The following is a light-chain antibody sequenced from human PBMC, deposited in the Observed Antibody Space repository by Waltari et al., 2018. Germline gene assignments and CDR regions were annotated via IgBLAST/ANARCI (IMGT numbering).Light chain of an antibody. V-gene: IGKV3-20*01. CDR2: GAS. CDR3: QHYVRLPAT. J-gene: IGKJ1*01. CDR1: QSVSRT. Sequence: EIVLTQSPGTLSLSPGERATLSCRASQSVSRTFAWYQQKPGQAPKLLIYGASIRATGIPARFTGSGSGTDFSLTISSLEPEDFAIYFCQHYVRLPATFGQGTKVEIK.